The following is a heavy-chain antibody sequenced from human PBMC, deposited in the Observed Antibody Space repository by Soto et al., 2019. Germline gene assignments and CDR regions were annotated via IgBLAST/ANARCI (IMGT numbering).Heavy chain of an antibody. Sequence: GGSLRLSCAASGFTFSSNAMSWVRQSPGKGLEWVSTLSGSGGSKYYADSVKGRFTISRDNSRNTLFLQMNSLRAEDSAIYYCAKDHYSSGGNAFDIWGQGTMVTVSS. CDR2: LSGSGGSK. CDR1: GFTFSSNA. V-gene: IGHV3-23*01. D-gene: IGHD6-19*01. CDR3: AKDHYSSGGNAFDI. J-gene: IGHJ3*02.